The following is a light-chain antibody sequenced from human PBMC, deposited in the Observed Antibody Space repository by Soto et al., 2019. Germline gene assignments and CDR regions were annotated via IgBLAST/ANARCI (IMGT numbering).Light chain of an antibody. V-gene: IGKV3-20*01. CDR2: GAS. Sequence: EIVLTQSPGTLSLSPGERATLSCRASQSVSSSYLAWYQRKPGQTPRLLIYGASSRATGTPDRFSGSGSGTDFNLTISRLEPEDFAVYYCQQYGSSPQTFGQGTKVEIK. CDR3: QQYGSSPQT. J-gene: IGKJ1*01. CDR1: QSVSSSY.